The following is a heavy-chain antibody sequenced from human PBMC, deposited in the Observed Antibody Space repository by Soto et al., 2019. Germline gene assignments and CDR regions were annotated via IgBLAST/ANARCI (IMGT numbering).Heavy chain of an antibody. CDR1: GYTFTSYY. V-gene: IGHV1-46*01. CDR2: INPSGGST. CDR3: ARAPYDFPPGY. J-gene: IGHJ4*02. Sequence: ASVKVSCKASGYTFTSYYMHWVRQAPGQGLEWMGIINPSGGSTSYAQKFQGRVTMTRDTSTSTVYMELSSLRSDDTAVYYCARAPYDFPPGYWGQGTLVTVFS. D-gene: IGHD3-3*01.